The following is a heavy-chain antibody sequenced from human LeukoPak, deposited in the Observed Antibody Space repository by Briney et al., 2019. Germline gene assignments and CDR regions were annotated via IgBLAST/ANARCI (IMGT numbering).Heavy chain of an antibody. V-gene: IGHV4-59*01. Sequence: PSETLSLTCTVSGSSISNYYWSWLRQPPGKGLEWIGYIYFSGTTNINPSLKSRVTISVDMSKNQFSLKLSSVTAAHTAVYYCAREDPQTTVPEGLDVRGQGTTVTVSS. CDR1: GSSISNYY. CDR2: IYFSGTT. D-gene: IGHD4-17*01. J-gene: IGHJ6*02. CDR3: AREDPQTTVPEGLDV.